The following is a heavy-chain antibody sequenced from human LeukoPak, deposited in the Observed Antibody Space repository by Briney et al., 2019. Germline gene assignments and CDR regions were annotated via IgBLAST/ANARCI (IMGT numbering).Heavy chain of an antibody. V-gene: IGHV3-30*04. CDR2: ISDDGSNK. J-gene: IGHJ4*02. CDR1: VFTFISYA. D-gene: IGHD3-10*01. CDR3: AKDIGSYYDY. Sequence: VGSLRVSPAPPVFTFISYALHGVRQAPRKGLEWVAVISDDGSNKYYAGSVKGRFTISRDNSKNTLYLEMNSLRAEDKAVYYCAKDIGSYYDYWGQGILVTVSS.